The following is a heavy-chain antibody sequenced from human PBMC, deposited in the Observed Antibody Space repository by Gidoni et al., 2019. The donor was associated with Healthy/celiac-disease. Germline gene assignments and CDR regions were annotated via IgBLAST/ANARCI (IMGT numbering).Heavy chain of an antibody. J-gene: IGHJ4*02. Sequence: EVQLGESGGDLHQPGGSRRLSCAASRVPVGSYYRSLFRQAPGKGLEWVSVIYSGGGTYYADFVKVRFTISRDTSKNTLYLQMYSLSSEDTAVYYCALNTGYFDWLFSTFDYWGQGALVTVSS. V-gene: IGHV3-53*01. D-gene: IGHD3-9*01. CDR1: RVPVGSYY. CDR2: IYSGGGT. CDR3: ALNTGYFDWLFSTFDY.